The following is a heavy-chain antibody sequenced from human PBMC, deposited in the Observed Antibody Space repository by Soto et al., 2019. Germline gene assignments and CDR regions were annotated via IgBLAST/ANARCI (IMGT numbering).Heavy chain of an antibody. Sequence: GESLKISCKGSGYSFTSYWIGWVRQMPGKGLEWMGIMYPGDSDIRHSPSFQGQVTIPADKSISTAYVQWSSLKASDTAIYYCARGITMVRGVIYFDNWGQGTLVTVSS. CDR3: ARGITMVRGVIYFDN. V-gene: IGHV5-51*01. CDR2: MYPGDSDI. CDR1: GYSFTSYW. J-gene: IGHJ4*02. D-gene: IGHD3-10*01.